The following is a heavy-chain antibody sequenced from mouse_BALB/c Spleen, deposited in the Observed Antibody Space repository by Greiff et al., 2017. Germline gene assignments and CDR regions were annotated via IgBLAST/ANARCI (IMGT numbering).Heavy chain of an antibody. CDR2: ISNGGGST. Sequence: EVMLVESGGGLVQPGGSLKLSCAASGFTFSSYTMSWVRQTPEKRLEWVAYISNGGGSTYYPDTVKGRFTISRAIAKNTLYLQMNSLKTEDTAMYYCARQSGYYGLDYWGQGTTVTVSS. J-gene: IGHJ4*01. D-gene: IGHD2-3*01. CDR3: ARQSGYYGLDY. CDR1: GFTFSSYT. V-gene: IGHV5-12-2*01.